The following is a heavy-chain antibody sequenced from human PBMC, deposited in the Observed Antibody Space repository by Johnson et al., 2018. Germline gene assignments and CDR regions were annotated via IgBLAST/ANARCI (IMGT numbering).Heavy chain of an antibody. CDR3: ARGDYEAFTL. D-gene: IGHD4-17*01. J-gene: IGHJ3*01. Sequence: EVQLVETGGALVQSGGSLRLSCAASGFTFSYYWMHWVRQAPGKGLVWVSRIHSDGSATNYADSVKGRFTISRDNARNTVDLQMNSLGFEDTAVYFCARGDYEAFTLWGQGTTVTVSS. CDR2: IHSDGSAT. V-gene: IGHV3-74*02. CDR1: GFTFSYYW.